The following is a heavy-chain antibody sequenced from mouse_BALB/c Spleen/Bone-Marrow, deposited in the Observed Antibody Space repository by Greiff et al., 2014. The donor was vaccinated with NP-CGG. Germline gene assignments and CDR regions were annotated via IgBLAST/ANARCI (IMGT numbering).Heavy chain of an antibody. D-gene: IGHD4-1*01. V-gene: IGHV3-2*02. J-gene: IGHJ2*01. CDR2: ISYSGST. Sequence: EVQLQQSGPGLVKPSQSLSLTCTVPGYSITSDYAWNWIRQFPGNKLEWMGYISYSGSTSYNPSLKSRISITRDTSKNQFFLQLNSVTTEYTATYYCATGTWYFDYWGQGTTLTVSS. CDR1: GYSITSDYA. CDR3: ATGTWYFDY.